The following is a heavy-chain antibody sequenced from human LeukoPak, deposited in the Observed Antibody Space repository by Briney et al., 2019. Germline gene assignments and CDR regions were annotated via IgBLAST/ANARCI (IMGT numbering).Heavy chain of an antibody. Sequence: GASVKVSCKASGYTFISYYIHWVRQAPGQGLEWMGIINPSGGSTSYAQKFQGRVTMTRDTSTSTAYMELRSLRSDDTAVYYCAREDLAAAGTDDYWGQGTLVTVSS. D-gene: IGHD6-13*01. V-gene: IGHV1-46*01. CDR2: INPSGGST. J-gene: IGHJ4*02. CDR3: AREDLAAAGTDDY. CDR1: GYTFISYY.